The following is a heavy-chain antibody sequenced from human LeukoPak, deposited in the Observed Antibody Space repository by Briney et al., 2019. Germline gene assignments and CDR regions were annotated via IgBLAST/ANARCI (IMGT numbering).Heavy chain of an antibody. V-gene: IGHV1-69*04. CDR3: ASEIWHSLPDYNQKSLYCGMDV. J-gene: IGHJ6*02. CDR2: IIPSLGIA. CDR1: GGTYSSYA. Sequence: ASVKVSCKASGGTYSSYAISWVRQAPGQGLEWMGRIIPSLGIANYAQKFQGRVTITADKSTSTAYMELSSLRSEDTAVYYCASEIWHSLPDYNQKSLYCGMDVWGQGTTVTVSS. D-gene: IGHD4-11*01.